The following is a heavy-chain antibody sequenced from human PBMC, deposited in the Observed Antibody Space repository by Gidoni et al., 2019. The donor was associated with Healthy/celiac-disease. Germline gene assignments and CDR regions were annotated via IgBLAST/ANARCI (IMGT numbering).Heavy chain of an antibody. CDR2: IKQDGSEK. J-gene: IGHJ4*02. CDR3: ASWATGFDY. V-gene: IGHV3-7*01. CDR1: GFTFSSDW. D-gene: IGHD4-4*01. Sequence: EVQLVESGGGLVKPGGSLRISCAASGFTFSSDWMSWFRQAPGKVREWVANIKQDGSEKYYVDSVKGRFTISRDYAKNSLYLQMNSLRAEDTAVYYCASWATGFDYWGQGTLVTVSS.